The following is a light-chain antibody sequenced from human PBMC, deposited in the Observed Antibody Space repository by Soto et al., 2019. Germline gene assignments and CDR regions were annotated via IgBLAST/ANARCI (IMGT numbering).Light chain of an antibody. V-gene: IGKV1-39*01. CDR2: AAS. CDR1: QSISNH. CDR3: QQSYSSHPLT. Sequence: DIQINQSRSSLSASVEDRVIITCRASQSISNHLNLYQQKPGKAPKLLIFAASSLQSGVPSSFSGSRSGPDFTLTISSLQHEDFANYYCQQSYSSHPLTFGGGTKVDIK. J-gene: IGKJ4*01.